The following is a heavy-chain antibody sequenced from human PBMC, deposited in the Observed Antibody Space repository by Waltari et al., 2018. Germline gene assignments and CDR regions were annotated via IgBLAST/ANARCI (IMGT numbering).Heavy chain of an antibody. CDR3: ATYIGASIGTAAFDV. Sequence: QLPLQESGPGLVQPSETLYLSCSVSGGSITSTRHYWGGIRQPPGQGLEWIGTISYNGATYSSPSLRGRVTVSRDTSMNQLSLKLGSVTAADTAVYYCATYIGASIGTAAFDVWGQGTMVTVSS. V-gene: IGHV4-39*01. J-gene: IGHJ3*01. CDR2: ISYNGAT. D-gene: IGHD5-12*01. CDR1: GGSITSTRHY.